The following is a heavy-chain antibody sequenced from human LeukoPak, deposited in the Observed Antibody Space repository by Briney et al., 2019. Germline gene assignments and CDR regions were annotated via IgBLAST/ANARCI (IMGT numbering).Heavy chain of an antibody. J-gene: IGHJ3*02. CDR2: INHSGST. D-gene: IGHD3-22*01. Sequence: SETLSLTCAVYGGSFSGYYWSWIRQPPGKGLEWIGEINHSGSTNYNPSLKSRVTISVDTSKNQFSLKLSSVTAADTAVYYCAGVVVIPYDAFDIWGQGTMVTVPS. V-gene: IGHV4-34*01. CDR1: GGSFSGYY. CDR3: AGVVVIPYDAFDI.